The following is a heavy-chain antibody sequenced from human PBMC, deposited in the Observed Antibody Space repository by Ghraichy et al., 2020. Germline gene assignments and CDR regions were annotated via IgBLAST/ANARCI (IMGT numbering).Heavy chain of an antibody. V-gene: IGHV4-31*03. J-gene: IGHJ5*02. CDR1: GGFVSSGSYY. CDR3: ARDGSLMDCSGGSCTHWFDP. D-gene: IGHD2-15*01. Sequence: SETLSLTCTVSGGFVSSGSYYWSWIRQFPGKGLEWIGYINYSGRTYYNPSLKSRVTMAVDTSKNQFSLNLISVTAADTAVYYCARDGSLMDCSGGSCTHWFDPRGQGIQVTVSS. CDR2: INYSGRT.